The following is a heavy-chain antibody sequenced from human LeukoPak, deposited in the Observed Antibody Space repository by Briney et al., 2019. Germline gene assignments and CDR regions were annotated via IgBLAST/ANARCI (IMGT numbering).Heavy chain of an antibody. CDR3: ARVLRYDFWSAYYFDY. D-gene: IGHD3-3*01. CDR2: INTYNGNT. Sequence: ASVKVSCKASGYTFNSYDISWVRQAPGQGLEWMAWINTYNGNTNYALKVQDRATITTETSTSTAYMELRSLRSDDTAVYYCARVLRYDFWSAYYFDYWGQGTLVTVSS. J-gene: IGHJ4*02. V-gene: IGHV1-18*01. CDR1: GYTFNSYD.